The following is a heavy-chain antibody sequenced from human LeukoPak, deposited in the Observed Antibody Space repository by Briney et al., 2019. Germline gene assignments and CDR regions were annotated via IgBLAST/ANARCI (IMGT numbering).Heavy chain of an antibody. Sequence: GALRLSCAASGFTFGSYSMNWVRQAPGKGLEWVSSISSSSSYIYYADSVKGRFTISRDNAKNSLYLQMNSLRAEDTAVYYCARVGCSGGSCIDYWGQGTLVTVSS. CDR3: ARVGCSGGSCIDY. J-gene: IGHJ4*02. CDR2: ISSSSSYI. D-gene: IGHD2-15*01. V-gene: IGHV3-21*01. CDR1: GFTFGSYS.